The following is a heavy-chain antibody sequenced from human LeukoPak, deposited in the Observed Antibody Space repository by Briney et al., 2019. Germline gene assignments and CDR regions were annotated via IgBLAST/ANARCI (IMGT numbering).Heavy chain of an antibody. J-gene: IGHJ6*02. CDR1: GGSFSDYY. CDR2: INHSGST. CDR3: ARPSHYYYYGMDV. V-gene: IGHV4-34*01. D-gene: IGHD6-6*01. Sequence: SETLSLTCAVYGGSFSDYYWSWIRQPPGKGLEWIGEINHSGSTNYNPSLKSRVTISVDTSKNQFSLKLSSVTAADTAVYYCARPSHYYYYGMDVWGQRTTVTVSS.